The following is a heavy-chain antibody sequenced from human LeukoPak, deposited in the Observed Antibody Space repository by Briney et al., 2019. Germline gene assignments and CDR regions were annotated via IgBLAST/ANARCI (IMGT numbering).Heavy chain of an antibody. D-gene: IGHD1-26*01. CDR1: GFTFNTYA. J-gene: IGHJ4*02. CDR2: ITDSGDNT. CDR3: AKAAGGTYYRVFDY. V-gene: IGHV3-23*01. Sequence: PGGSLRLSCAASGFTFNTYAMNWVRQAPGRGLEWVSGITDSGDNTYYADSVKGRFTISRDNSNNMVYLQMNSLRAEDMATYYCAKAAGGTYYRVFDYWGQGTLVTVSS.